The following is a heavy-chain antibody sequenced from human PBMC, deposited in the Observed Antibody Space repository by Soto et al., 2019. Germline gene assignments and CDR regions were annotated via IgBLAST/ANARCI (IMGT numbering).Heavy chain of an antibody. CDR1: GGTFSSYT. CDR2: IIPILGIA. V-gene: IGHV1-69*02. J-gene: IGHJ5*02. D-gene: IGHD6-19*01. CDR3: ARLAVAGTNWFDP. Sequence: QVQLVQSGAEVKKPGSSVKVSCKASGGTFSSYTISWVRQAPGQGLEWMGRIIPILGIANYAQKFQGRVTITADKSTSTAYMELSSLRSEDTAVYYCARLAVAGTNWFDPGGQGTLVTVSS.